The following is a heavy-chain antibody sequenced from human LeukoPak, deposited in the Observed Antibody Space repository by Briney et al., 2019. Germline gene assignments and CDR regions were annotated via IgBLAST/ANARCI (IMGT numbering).Heavy chain of an antibody. J-gene: IGHJ3*02. CDR3: AKVGATHDAFDI. Sequence: PGGSLRLSCAASGFTFSSYGMHWVRQAPGKGREGVAFIRYDGSNKYYADSVKGRFTISRDNSKNTLYLQMNSLRAEDTAVYYCAKVGATHDAFDIWGQGTMVTVSS. D-gene: IGHD1-26*01. V-gene: IGHV3-30*02. CDR2: IRYDGSNK. CDR1: GFTFSSYG.